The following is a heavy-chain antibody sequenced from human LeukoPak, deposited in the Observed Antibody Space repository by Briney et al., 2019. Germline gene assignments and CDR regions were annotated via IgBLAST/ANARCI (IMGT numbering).Heavy chain of an antibody. CDR1: GYTFTGYY. V-gene: IGHV1-2*02. J-gene: IGHJ5*02. CDR3: ARDRRDGYNYWFDP. Sequence: ASVKVSCKASGYTFTGYYMHWVRQAPGQGLEWMGWINPNSGGTNYAQKFRGRVTMTRDTSISTAYMELSRLRSDDTAVYYCARDRRDGYNYWFDPWGQGTLVTVSS. D-gene: IGHD5-24*01. CDR2: INPNSGGT.